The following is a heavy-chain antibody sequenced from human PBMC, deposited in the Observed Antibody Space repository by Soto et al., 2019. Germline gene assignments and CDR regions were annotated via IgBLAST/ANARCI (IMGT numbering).Heavy chain of an antibody. D-gene: IGHD3-10*02. CDR1: GLSITDSEMG. CDR3: ARRHVAVAVSPWFDR. CDR2: IDSSGEK. V-gene: IGHV2-26*01. J-gene: IGHJ5*02. Sequence: QVTLKESGPVLVKPTETLTLRCTVSGLSITDSEMGVSWIRQPPGQPLGWLAHIDSSGEKSYRTFLKSRLASSKDTSKGQLVLTMTNMDPADTATYYWARRHVAVAVSPWFDRWGQGIPGTVSS.